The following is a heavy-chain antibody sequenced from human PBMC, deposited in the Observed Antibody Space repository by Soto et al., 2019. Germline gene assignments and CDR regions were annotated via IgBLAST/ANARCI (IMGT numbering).Heavy chain of an antibody. CDR3: ARAGIYDSSGSDWGYFYALDV. CDR2: VYHTGST. J-gene: IGHJ6*02. CDR1: GGSITSGEYF. V-gene: IGHV4-30-4*01. D-gene: IGHD3-22*01. Sequence: QDQLQESGPGLVKPSQTLSLSCNVSGGSITSGEYFWTWIRQPPGKGLEWIGHVYHTGSTYYNPPLQSRVTVSIDTSKNQFSLRLTSVTAADTAVYFCARAGIYDSSGSDWGYFYALDVWGPGTTVIVSS.